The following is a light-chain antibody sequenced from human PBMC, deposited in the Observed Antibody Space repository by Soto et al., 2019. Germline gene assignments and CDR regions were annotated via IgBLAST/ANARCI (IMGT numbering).Light chain of an antibody. CDR3: QQYRT. V-gene: IGKV3-20*01. J-gene: IGKJ1*01. Sequence: EIVLTQSPGTLSLSPGERATLSCRASQSVSSSSLAWYQQNPGQAPRLLIYEASSRATGIPDRFSGSGSGTDFTLTISRLEPEDLAVYYCQQYRTFGQGTKVDIK. CDR2: EAS. CDR1: QSVSSSS.